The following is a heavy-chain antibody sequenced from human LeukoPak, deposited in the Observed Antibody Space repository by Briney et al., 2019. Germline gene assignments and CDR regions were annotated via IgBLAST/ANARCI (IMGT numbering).Heavy chain of an antibody. CDR2: ISDSGST. Sequence: SETLSLTCTVSGGSISNYYWTWIRQPPGKGLEWIGHISDSGSTNYNPSLKSRASISGDTSKNQVSLKMASVTAADTAVYYCATGKGYHYYWGQGTLVTVSS. D-gene: IGHD5-12*01. CDR1: GGSISNYY. V-gene: IGHV4-59*12. J-gene: IGHJ4*02. CDR3: ATGKGYHYY.